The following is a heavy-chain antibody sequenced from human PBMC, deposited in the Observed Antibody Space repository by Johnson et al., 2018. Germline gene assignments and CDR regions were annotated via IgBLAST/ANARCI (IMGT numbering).Heavy chain of an antibody. CDR3: TRDVDNYGYFYAGY. Sequence: EVQLVESGGGLVKPGGSLRLSCGASGFTFSIYSMNWVRQAPGKGLEWVSSISSTSSYIYYADSVKGRFTISRDNAKNSLYLQMNNLKAEDTAIYYCTRDVDNYGYFYAGYWGQGTLVNVSS. CDR1: GFTFSIYS. V-gene: IGHV3-21*01. J-gene: IGHJ4*02. CDR2: ISSTSSYI. D-gene: IGHD3-22*01.